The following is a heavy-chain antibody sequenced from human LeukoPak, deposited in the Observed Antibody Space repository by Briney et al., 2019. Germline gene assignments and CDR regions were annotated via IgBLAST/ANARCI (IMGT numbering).Heavy chain of an antibody. D-gene: IGHD3-10*01. V-gene: IGHV3-7*04. J-gene: IGHJ4*02. Sequence: GGSLRLSCAASGFTFDDYGMSWVRQAPGKGLEWVANIKQDGSEKYYVDSVKGRFTISRDNAKNSLYLQMNSLRAEDTAVYYCARVITMVRGVIREFDYWGQGTLVTVSS. CDR2: IKQDGSEK. CDR1: GFTFDDYG. CDR3: ARVITMVRGVIREFDY.